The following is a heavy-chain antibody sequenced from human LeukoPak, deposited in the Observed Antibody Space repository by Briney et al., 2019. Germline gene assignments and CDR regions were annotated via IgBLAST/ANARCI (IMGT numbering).Heavy chain of an antibody. CDR2: IIPIFGTA. Sequence: ASVKVSCKASGGTFSSYAISWVRQAPGQGLEWMGGIIPIFGTANYAQKFQGRVTITADESTSTGYMELSSLRSEDTAVYYCARGGLEWLLYFWFDPWGQGTLVTVS. CDR3: ARGGLEWLLYFWFDP. V-gene: IGHV1-69*13. CDR1: GGTFSSYA. J-gene: IGHJ5*02. D-gene: IGHD3-3*01.